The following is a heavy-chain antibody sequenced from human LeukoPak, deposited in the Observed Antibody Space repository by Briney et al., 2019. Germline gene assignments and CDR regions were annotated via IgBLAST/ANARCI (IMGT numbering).Heavy chain of an antibody. Sequence: GGSLRLSCAASGFTYSSYAMHWVRQAPGNGLEWVAVISYDGSNKYYADSVKGRFTISRDNSKNTLYLQMNSLRAEDTAVYYCARAHSYYFDYWGQGTLVTVSS. V-gene: IGHV3-30*04. CDR3: ARAHSYYFDY. J-gene: IGHJ4*02. CDR1: GFTYSSYA. D-gene: IGHD5-18*01. CDR2: ISYDGSNK.